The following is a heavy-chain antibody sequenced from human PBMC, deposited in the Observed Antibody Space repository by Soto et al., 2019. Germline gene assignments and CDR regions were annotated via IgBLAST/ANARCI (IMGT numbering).Heavy chain of an antibody. V-gene: IGHV4-61*01. CDR1: GGSFKSGSYY. Sequence: SETLSLTCTVSGGSFKSGSYYWSWIRQPPGKGLEWIGYVYHTGRTDYNPSLKSQVSISMDTSKNQFYLDLDSVTPADTAVSFCARDFDYFDSWGRGTLVTVCS. CDR2: VYHTGRT. CDR3: ARDFDYFDS. J-gene: IGHJ4*02. D-gene: IGHD3-3*01.